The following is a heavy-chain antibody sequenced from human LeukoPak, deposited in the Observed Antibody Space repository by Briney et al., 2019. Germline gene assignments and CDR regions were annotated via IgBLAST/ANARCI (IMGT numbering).Heavy chain of an antibody. Sequence: ASVTVSCKASGYTFTSYGINWVRHATGLGLEWVGWMNPSGGNTGYSQKFLGRVTMTRDTSIRTAYMELSNLRSEDTDVYYCARGCSGGSCNGMDVCGQGATVTVSS. V-gene: IGHV1-8*01. D-gene: IGHD2-15*01. CDR1: GYTFTSYG. CDR2: MNPSGGNT. J-gene: IGHJ6*02. CDR3: ARGCSGGSCNGMDV.